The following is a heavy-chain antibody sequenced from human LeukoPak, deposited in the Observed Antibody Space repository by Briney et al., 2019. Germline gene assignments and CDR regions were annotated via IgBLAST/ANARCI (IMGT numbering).Heavy chain of an antibody. CDR3: ARVIGGYSYGPFDY. V-gene: IGHV3-64*01. CDR2: ISSNGGST. D-gene: IGHD5-18*01. J-gene: IGHJ4*02. Sequence: GGSLRLSCAASGFTFSSYAMHWVRQAPGKGLEYVSAISSNGGSTYYANSVKGRFTISRDNSKNALYLQMGSLRAEDMAVHYCARVIGGYSYGPFDYWGQGTLVTVSS. CDR1: GFTFSSYA.